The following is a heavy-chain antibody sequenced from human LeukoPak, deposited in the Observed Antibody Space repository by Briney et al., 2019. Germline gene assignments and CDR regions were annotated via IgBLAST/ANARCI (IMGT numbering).Heavy chain of an antibody. CDR2: IIPIFGTA. J-gene: IGHJ4*02. V-gene: IGHV1-69*05. D-gene: IGHD3-9*01. CDR3: ARTGLAYYDILTGYSTQYYDY. Sequence: SVKVSCKASGGTFSSYAISWVRQAPGQELEWMGGIIPIFGTANYAQKFQGRVTITTDESTSTAYMELSSLRSEDTAVYYCARTGLAYYDILTGYSTQYYDYWGQGTLVTVSS. CDR1: GGTFSSYA.